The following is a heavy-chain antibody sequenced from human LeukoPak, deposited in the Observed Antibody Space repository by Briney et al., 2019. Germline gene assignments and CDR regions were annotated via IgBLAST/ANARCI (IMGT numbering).Heavy chain of an antibody. D-gene: IGHD6-19*01. CDR2: IYYSGST. V-gene: IGHV4-39*07. Sequence: PSETLSLTCTVSGGPISSSSYYWGWIRQPPGKGLEWIGRIYYSGSTNYNPSLKSRVTISVDTSKNQFSLKLSSVTAADTAVYYCARDSSGWFSYYMDVWGKGTTVTVSS. J-gene: IGHJ6*03. CDR3: ARDSSGWFSYYMDV. CDR1: GGPISSSSYY.